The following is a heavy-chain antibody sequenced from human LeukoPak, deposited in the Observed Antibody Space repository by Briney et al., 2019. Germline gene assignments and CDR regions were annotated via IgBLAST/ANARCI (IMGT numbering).Heavy chain of an antibody. CDR3: ARAYYDILTGYYPVFGY. CDR2: INPNSGGT. CDR1: GYTFTVYY. Sequence: ASVKVSCKASGYTFTVYYMHWVRQAPGQGLEWMGRINPNSGGTNYAQKFQGRVTMTRDTSISTAYMELSRLRSDDTAVYYCARAYYDILTGYYPVFGYWGQGTLVTVSS. V-gene: IGHV1-2*06. J-gene: IGHJ4*02. D-gene: IGHD3-9*01.